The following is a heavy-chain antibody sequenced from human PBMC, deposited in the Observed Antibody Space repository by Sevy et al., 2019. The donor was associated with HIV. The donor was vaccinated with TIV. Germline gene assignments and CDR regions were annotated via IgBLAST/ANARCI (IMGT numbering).Heavy chain of an antibody. Sequence: ASVKVSCKASGYTFTSYDINWVRQATGQGLEWMGWMNPNSGNTGYAQKFQGRVTMTRNTSISTAYMELSSLGSEDTAVYYCARLLTSRIAVAGTLWWYDAFDIWGQGTMVTVSS. D-gene: IGHD6-19*01. CDR3: ARLLTSRIAVAGTLWWYDAFDI. CDR1: GYTFTSYD. J-gene: IGHJ3*02. CDR2: MNPNSGNT. V-gene: IGHV1-8*01.